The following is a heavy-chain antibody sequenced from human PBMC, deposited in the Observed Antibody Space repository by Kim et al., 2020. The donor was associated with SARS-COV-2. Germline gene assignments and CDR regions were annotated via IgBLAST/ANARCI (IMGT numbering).Heavy chain of an antibody. CDR2: ISGSGGST. V-gene: IGHV3-23*01. CDR3: AKDKDSSSWYGSNWFDP. CDR1: GFTFSSYA. Sequence: GGSLRLSCAASGFTFSSYAMSWVRQAPGKGLEWVSAISGSGGSTYYADSVKGRFTISRDNSKNTLYLQMNSLRAEDTAVYYCAKDKDSSSWYGSNWFDPWGQGTLVTVSS. D-gene: IGHD6-13*01. J-gene: IGHJ5*02.